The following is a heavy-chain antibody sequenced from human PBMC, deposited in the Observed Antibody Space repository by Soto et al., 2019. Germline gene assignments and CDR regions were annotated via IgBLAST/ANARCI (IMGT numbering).Heavy chain of an antibody. CDR2: IYSGGST. J-gene: IGHJ4*02. CDR3: ARAGVIFWSGYYDFDY. V-gene: IGHV3-66*01. Sequence: EVQLVESGGGLVQPGGSLRLSCAASGFTVSSNYMSWVRQAPGQGLEWVSVIYSGGSTYYADSVKGRFTISRDNSKNTLYLQMNSLRAEDTAVYYCARAGVIFWSGYYDFDYWGQGTLGTVSP. CDR1: GFTVSSNY. D-gene: IGHD3-3*01.